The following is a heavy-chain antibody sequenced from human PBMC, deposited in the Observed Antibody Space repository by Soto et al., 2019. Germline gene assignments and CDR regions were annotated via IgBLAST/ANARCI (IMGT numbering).Heavy chain of an antibody. D-gene: IGHD5-18*01. CDR3: ARPWDTAMVSTWNC. Sequence: GGSLRLSCAASGFIFTSYSMSWVRQAPGKGLEWVANINKNGGEKYYVDSVKGRFTISRDNAKNSLYLQMNSLRAEDTAVYYCARPWDTAMVSTWNCWGQGTLVTVSS. J-gene: IGHJ4*02. CDR2: INKNGGEK. V-gene: IGHV3-7*03. CDR1: GFIFTSYS.